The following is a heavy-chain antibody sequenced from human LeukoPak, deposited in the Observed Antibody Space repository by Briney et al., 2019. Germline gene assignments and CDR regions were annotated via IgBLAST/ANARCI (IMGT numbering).Heavy chain of an antibody. Sequence: GGSLRLSCAASGFTFTNYRMAWVRQAPGKGLEWVSSISSTSGYIFYADSVQGRFTISRDNAKSSLYLQMNSLRAEDTAVYYCARENGDYADAFDIWGQGTMVTVSS. CDR2: ISSTSGYI. V-gene: IGHV3-21*01. CDR3: ARENGDYADAFDI. J-gene: IGHJ3*02. D-gene: IGHD4-17*01. CDR1: GFTFTNYR.